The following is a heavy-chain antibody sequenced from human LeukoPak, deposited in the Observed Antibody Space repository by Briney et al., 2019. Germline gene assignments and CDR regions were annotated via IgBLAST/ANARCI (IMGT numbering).Heavy chain of an antibody. Sequence: GGSLRLSCAASGFTFSSYWMSWVRQAPGKGLEWVSAISGSDGSTYYADSVKGRFTISRDNSKNTLYLQMSNLRAEDTAVYYRAKDPIPYYYGSGSYFVNWGQGTLVTVSS. D-gene: IGHD3-10*01. CDR2: ISGSDGST. J-gene: IGHJ4*02. CDR1: GFTFSSYW. V-gene: IGHV3-23*01. CDR3: AKDPIPYYYGSGSYFVN.